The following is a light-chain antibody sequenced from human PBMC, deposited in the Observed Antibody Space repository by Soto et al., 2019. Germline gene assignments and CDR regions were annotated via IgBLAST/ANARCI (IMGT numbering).Light chain of an antibody. J-gene: IGKJ1*01. CDR1: QSFTSSH. CDR3: QHYGSSPWT. V-gene: IGKV3-20*01. CDR2: ETS. Sequence: EIVLTQFPGTLSLSPGARATLSCRASQSFTSSHLAWFQQKPGQAPSLLVYETSIRATGIPERFSGSGSGTDFTLTISSLEPEDFAVYYCQHYGSSPWTFGQGTKVEIQ.